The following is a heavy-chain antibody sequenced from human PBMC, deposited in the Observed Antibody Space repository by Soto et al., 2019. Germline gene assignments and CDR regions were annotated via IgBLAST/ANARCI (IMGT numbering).Heavy chain of an antibody. D-gene: IGHD5-18*01. Sequence: LRLSCAASGFTFRSFSLSWVRQAPGKGLEWVSAISGSGDGTDYADSVKGRFTISRDNFRNTLYLQMNSLRAEDTAVYYCAGPGYSSQDYWGQGTLVTVSS. J-gene: IGHJ4*02. V-gene: IGHV3-23*01. CDR3: AGPGYSSQDY. CDR1: GFTFRSFS. CDR2: ISGSGDGT.